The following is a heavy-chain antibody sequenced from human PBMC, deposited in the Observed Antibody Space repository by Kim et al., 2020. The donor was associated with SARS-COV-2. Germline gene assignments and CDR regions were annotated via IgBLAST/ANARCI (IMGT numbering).Heavy chain of an antibody. J-gene: IGHJ4*02. Sequence: GGSLRLSCAASGFTFSDHYMDWVRQAPGKGLEWVACTSNKANNYNTEYAASVKSRFIISRDDSKNSLYLQMNSRETEDTAVYYWARVSGWYLGYWGQGSLVTVSS. CDR2: TSNKANNYNT. CDR3: ARVSGWYLGY. V-gene: IGHV3-72*01. D-gene: IGHD6-19*01. CDR1: GFTFSDHY.